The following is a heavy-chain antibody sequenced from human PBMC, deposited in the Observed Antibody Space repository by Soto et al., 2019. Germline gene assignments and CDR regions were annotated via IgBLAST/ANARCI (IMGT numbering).Heavy chain of an antibody. V-gene: IGHV1-18*01. CDR3: SRGASIPASGDY. CDR1: GYTFTNYG. J-gene: IGHJ4*01. Sequence: QVQLVQSGAEVKKPGASVKVSCKASGYTFTNYGINWVRQAPGQGLEWLGWVSAYNGERRYAQRVQARVIMTTDTSTTTAYMALRRLRSDDTAVYYCSRGASIPASGDYWGQGTRVTVSS. D-gene: IGHD6-6*01. CDR2: VSAYNGER.